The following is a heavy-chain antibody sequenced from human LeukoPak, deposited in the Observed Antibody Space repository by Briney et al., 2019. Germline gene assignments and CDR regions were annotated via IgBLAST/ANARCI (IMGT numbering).Heavy chain of an antibody. CDR3: ARGGGSYYNY. Sequence: GGSLRLSCEASGFTFNTYDMNWVRQAPGKGLEWISYISYNSRTIYYADSVKGRFTISRDNAKNSLFLRMNRLRADDTAVYYCARGGGSYYNYWGQGTLVTVSS. CDR1: GFTFNTYD. V-gene: IGHV3-48*03. CDR2: ISYNSRTI. D-gene: IGHD1-26*01. J-gene: IGHJ4*02.